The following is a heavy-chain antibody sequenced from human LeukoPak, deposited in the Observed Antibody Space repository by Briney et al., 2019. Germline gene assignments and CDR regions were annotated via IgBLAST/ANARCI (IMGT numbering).Heavy chain of an antibody. D-gene: IGHD1-26*01. J-gene: IGHJ4*02. Sequence: AGGSLRLSCAASGFTFSSYAMHWVRQAPGKGLEWVAVISYDGSNKYYADSVKGRFTISRDNAKKSLYLQMNSLRVEDTGVYYCASWGEGALDNWGQGTLVTVSS. V-gene: IGHV3-30*04. CDR1: GFTFSSYA. CDR3: ASWGEGALDN. CDR2: ISYDGSNK.